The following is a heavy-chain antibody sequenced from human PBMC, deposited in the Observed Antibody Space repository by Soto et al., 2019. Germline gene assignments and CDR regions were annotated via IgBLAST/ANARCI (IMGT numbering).Heavy chain of an antibody. CDR2: ISGSGGTT. Sequence: GSLRLSCAASGFTFSSYAMSWVRQAPGKGLEWVSAISGSGGTTYYADSVKGRFTISRDKSKNTLYLQMNSLRAEDTAIYYCARRPLPVAAGAHLDYWGQGTLVTVSS. CDR1: GFTFSSYA. J-gene: IGHJ4*02. CDR3: ARRPLPVAAGAHLDY. D-gene: IGHD6-19*01. V-gene: IGHV3-23*01.